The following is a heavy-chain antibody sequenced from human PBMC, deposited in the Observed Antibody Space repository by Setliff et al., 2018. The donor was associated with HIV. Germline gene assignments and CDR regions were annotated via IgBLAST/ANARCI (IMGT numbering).Heavy chain of an antibody. D-gene: IGHD3-22*01. CDR1: TTNY. CDR3: ASDPGYYDSSGERLDAFDI. V-gene: IGHV1-46*01. Sequence: TTNYMEXGQQXPGQGLEWMVIINPSNDATTYAQKVQGRVTLTTETSTSIAYMELRSLTSDDTAVYYCASDPGYYDSSGERLDAFDIWVKGQWSPSPQ. CDR2: INPSNDAT. J-gene: IGHJ3*02.